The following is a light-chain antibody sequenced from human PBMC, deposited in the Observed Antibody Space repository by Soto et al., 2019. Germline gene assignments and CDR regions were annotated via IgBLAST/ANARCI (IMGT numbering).Light chain of an antibody. V-gene: IGLV2-14*01. J-gene: IGLJ1*01. CDR1: SSDVGGYNY. Sequence: QSALTQPASVSGSPGQSITISCTGTSSDVGGYNYVSWYQQHPGKAPKLMIYEGSSRPSGVSNRFSGSKSGNTASLTISGLQAEDEADYYCSSYTGSDTPYVFGTGTKLTVL. CDR3: SSYTGSDTPYV. CDR2: EGS.